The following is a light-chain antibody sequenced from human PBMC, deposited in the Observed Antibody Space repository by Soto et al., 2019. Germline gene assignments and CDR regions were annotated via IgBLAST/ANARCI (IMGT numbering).Light chain of an antibody. V-gene: IGLV2-11*01. J-gene: IGLJ1*01. CDR1: SSDLSGYNY. CDR2: DVT. CDR3: CSSTGISTLL. Sequence: QSALTQPRSVSGSPGQSVTISCTGISSDLSGYNYVSWYRQHPGKAPKLMIYDVTKRPSGVPDRFSGSKSGNTASLTISGLQAEDEAHYYCCSSTGISTLLFATGTKVTVL.